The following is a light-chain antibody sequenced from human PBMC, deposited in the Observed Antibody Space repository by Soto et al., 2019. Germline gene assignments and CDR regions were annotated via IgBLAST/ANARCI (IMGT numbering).Light chain of an antibody. CDR2: TAS. V-gene: IGKV1D-12*01. Sequence: DIQMTQSPSSVSASVGDRVTITCRASQGVSTWLAWYQQKPGKAPNLLIYTASSLQSGVPSRLSGSESGTDFTLTISSLQPEDFATYYCQQTTTFPLTFGGGTKVEI. J-gene: IGKJ4*01. CDR3: QQTTTFPLT. CDR1: QGVSTW.